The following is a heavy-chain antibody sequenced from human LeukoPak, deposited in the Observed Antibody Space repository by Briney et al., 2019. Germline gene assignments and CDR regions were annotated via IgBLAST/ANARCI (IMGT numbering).Heavy chain of an antibody. CDR3: AREARSGYEGFWSDP. Sequence: PSETLSLTCTVSGGSMSQYYWSWIRQPAGKGLEWIGRIYSTGTTYYKPSLKSRVTMSVDTSHNQFFLKLNSVTAADTAVYYCAREARSGYEGFWSDPWGQGTVVTVSS. D-gene: IGHD5-12*01. V-gene: IGHV4-4*07. CDR1: GGSMSQYY. CDR2: IYSTGTT. J-gene: IGHJ5*02.